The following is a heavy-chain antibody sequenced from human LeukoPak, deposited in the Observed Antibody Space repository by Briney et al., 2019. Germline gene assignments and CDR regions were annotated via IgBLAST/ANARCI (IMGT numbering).Heavy chain of an antibody. CDR1: GFTFSSYW. D-gene: IGHD1-1*01. J-gene: IGHJ4*02. CDR3: AKSGHNRFDY. V-gene: IGHV3-74*01. Sequence: PGGSLRLSCAASGFTFSSYWMHWVRQAPGKGLVWVSRIKGDGSSTSYADSVKGRFTISRDNAKNTLYLQMNSLRADDTAVYYCAKSGHNRFDYWGQGTLVTVSS. CDR2: IKGDGSST.